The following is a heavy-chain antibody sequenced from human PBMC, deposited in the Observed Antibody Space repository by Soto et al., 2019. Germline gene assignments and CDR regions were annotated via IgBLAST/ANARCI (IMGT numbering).Heavy chain of an antibody. D-gene: IGHD2-21*02. CDR3: ARHIYGDLTLNWFDP. Sequence: QLQLQESGPGLVKPSETLSLTCTVSGGSISSSSYYWGWIRQPPGKGLEWIGSIYYSGSTYYNPSLKSRVTISVDTSKNQFSLKLSSVTAADTAGYYCARHIYGDLTLNWFDPWGQGTLVTVSS. CDR2: IYYSGST. V-gene: IGHV4-39*01. J-gene: IGHJ5*02. CDR1: GGSISSSSYY.